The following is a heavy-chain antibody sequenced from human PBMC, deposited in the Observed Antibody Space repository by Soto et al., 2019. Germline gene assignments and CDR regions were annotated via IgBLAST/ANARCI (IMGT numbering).Heavy chain of an antibody. V-gene: IGHV3-33*01. D-gene: IGHD3-22*01. CDR1: GFTFSTYG. Sequence: GGSLRLSCAASGFTFSTYGIHWVRQAPGKGLEWVSVIWYDGSYKFYADSVKGRFTISRDNSKNTLFLQMNSLRAEDTAVYYCARARYYDSSGYYSAFDYSGQGTLVTVSS. J-gene: IGHJ4*02. CDR2: IWYDGSYK. CDR3: ARARYYDSSGYYSAFDY.